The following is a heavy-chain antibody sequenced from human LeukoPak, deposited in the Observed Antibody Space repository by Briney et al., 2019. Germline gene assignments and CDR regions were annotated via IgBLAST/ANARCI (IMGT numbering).Heavy chain of an antibody. CDR3: AKDKVTMVRGVILPSSDY. D-gene: IGHD3-10*01. CDR2: IRYDGSNK. Sequence: GGSLRLSCAASGFTFSSYGMHWVRQAPGTGLEWVAFIRYDGSNKYYADSVKGRFTISRDNSKNTLYLQMNSLRAEDTAVYYCAKDKVTMVRGVILPSSDYWGQGTLVTVSS. J-gene: IGHJ4*02. V-gene: IGHV3-30*02. CDR1: GFTFSSYG.